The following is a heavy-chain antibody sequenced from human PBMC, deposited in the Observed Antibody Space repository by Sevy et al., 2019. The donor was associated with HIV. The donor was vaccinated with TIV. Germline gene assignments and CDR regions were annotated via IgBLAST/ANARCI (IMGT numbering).Heavy chain of an antibody. V-gene: IGHV3-21*01. J-gene: IGHJ5*02. CDR3: ARKRFGYGSGSNWFDP. CDR1: GFTFSSYS. D-gene: IGHD3-10*01. CDR2: ISSSSYI. Sequence: GGSLRLSCAASGFTFSSYSMNWVRQAPGKGLEWVSSISSSSYIYYAGSVKGRFTISRDNAKNSLYLQMNSLRAEDTAVYYCARKRFGYGSGSNWFDPWGQGTLVTVSS.